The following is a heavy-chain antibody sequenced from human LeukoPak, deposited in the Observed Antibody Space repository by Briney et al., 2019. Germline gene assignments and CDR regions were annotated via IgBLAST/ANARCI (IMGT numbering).Heavy chain of an antibody. Sequence: GGSLRLSCTASGFTFGDYAMSWIRQAPGKGLEWVGFIRSKAYGETADYAASVKGRFTISRDDPKAIAYLQMNSLKTEDTAVYHCTRDRGAYNLYDYWGQGTLVTVSS. CDR2: IRSKAYGETA. V-gene: IGHV3-49*03. D-gene: IGHD1-1*01. J-gene: IGHJ4*02. CDR3: TRDRGAYNLYDY. CDR1: GFTFGDYA.